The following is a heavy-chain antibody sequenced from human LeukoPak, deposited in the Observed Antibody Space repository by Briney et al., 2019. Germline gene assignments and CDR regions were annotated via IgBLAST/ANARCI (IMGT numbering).Heavy chain of an antibody. Sequence: VKVCCKAGESTSTSYGVSGVRPAPRQALKWMGRIIPILGIANYAQKFQGRVTITADKSTSTAYMELSSLRSEDTAVYYCARDRGYCYDSSGYKDYWGQGTLVTVSS. D-gene: IGHD3-22*01. CDR3: ARDRGYCYDSSGYKDY. CDR1: ESTSTSYG. V-gene: IGHV1-69*04. J-gene: IGHJ4*02. CDR2: IIPILGIA.